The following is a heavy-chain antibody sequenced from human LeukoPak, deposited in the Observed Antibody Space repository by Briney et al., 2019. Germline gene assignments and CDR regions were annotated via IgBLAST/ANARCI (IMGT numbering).Heavy chain of an antibody. J-gene: IGHJ4*02. Sequence: SETLSLTCTVSGGSISSYYWSWIRQPPGKGLEWIGYIYTSGSTNYNPSLKGRVTISVDTSKNQFSLKLSSVTAADTAVYYCARRGDGYNYFDYWGQGTLVTVSS. CDR2: IYTSGST. CDR3: ARRGDGYNYFDY. D-gene: IGHD5-24*01. V-gene: IGHV4-4*09. CDR1: GGSISSYY.